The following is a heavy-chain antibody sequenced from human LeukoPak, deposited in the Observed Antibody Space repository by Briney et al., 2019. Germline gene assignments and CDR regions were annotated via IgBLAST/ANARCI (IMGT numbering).Heavy chain of an antibody. Sequence: ASVKVSCKASGYTFTSYGISWVRQAPGQGLEWMGWISAYNGNTNYAQKLQGRVTMTTDTSTSTAYMELRSLRSDDTAVYYCASRIVGEDYYGSGSYYPSWGQGTQVTVSS. CDR3: ASRIVGEDYYGSGSYYPS. J-gene: IGHJ4*02. V-gene: IGHV1-18*01. CDR2: ISAYNGNT. D-gene: IGHD3-10*01. CDR1: GYTFTSYG.